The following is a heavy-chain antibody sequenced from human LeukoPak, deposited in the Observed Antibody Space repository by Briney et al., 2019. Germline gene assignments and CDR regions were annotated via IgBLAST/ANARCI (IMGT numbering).Heavy chain of an antibody. CDR2: IRYDGSNK. CDR3: AKDPISRIIVVVPAAMTFDY. CDR1: GFTFSSYG. V-gene: IGHV3-30*02. D-gene: IGHD2-2*01. Sequence: GGSLRLSCAASGFTFSSYGMHWVRQAPGKGLEWVAFIRYDGSNKYYADSVKGRFTISRDNSKNTLYLQMNSLRAEDTAVYYCAKDPISRIIVVVPAAMTFDYWGQGTLVTVSS. J-gene: IGHJ4*02.